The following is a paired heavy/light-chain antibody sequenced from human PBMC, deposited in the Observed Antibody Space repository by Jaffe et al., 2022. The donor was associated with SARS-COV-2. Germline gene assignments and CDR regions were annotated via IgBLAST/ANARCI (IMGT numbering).Heavy chain of an antibody. D-gene: IGHD2-15*01. CDR3: ARDSGGNAVYWLGY. CDR2: ISTYNGNT. V-gene: IGHV1-18*01. J-gene: IGHJ4*02. CDR1: AYTFTSYG. Sequence: QVQLVQSGAEVRKPGASVKVSCKASAYTFTSYGISWVRQAPGQGLEWMGWISTYNGNTRYAQKFQGRVSMTTDTSTSTVYMELRSLRSDDTAVYYCARDSGGNAVYWLGYWGQGTLVTVSS.
Light chain of an antibody. CDR2: RND. CDR3: ASWDDSVSGWV. J-gene: IGLJ3*02. V-gene: IGLV1-47*01. Sequence: QSVLTQPPSASGTPGQRVTISCSGSSSNLGSNYVYWYQQLPGTAPKLLIYRNDQRPSGVPDRFSASKSGTSASLAISGPRSEDEADYYCASWDDSVSGWVFGGGTKLTVL. CDR1: SSNLGSNY.